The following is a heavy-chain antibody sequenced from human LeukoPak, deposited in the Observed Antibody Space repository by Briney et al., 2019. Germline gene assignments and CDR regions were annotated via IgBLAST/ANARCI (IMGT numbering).Heavy chain of an antibody. CDR3: ARQKWGYYGSGSYRRYYYYMDV. D-gene: IGHD3-10*01. V-gene: IGHV4-34*01. CDR1: GGSFSGYY. Sequence: SETLSLTCAVYGGSFSGYYWSWIRQPPGKGLEWIGEINHSGSTNYNPSLKSRVTISVDTSKNQFSLKLSSVTAADTAVYYCARQKWGYYGSGSYRRYYYYMDVWGKGTTVTISS. CDR2: INHSGST. J-gene: IGHJ6*03.